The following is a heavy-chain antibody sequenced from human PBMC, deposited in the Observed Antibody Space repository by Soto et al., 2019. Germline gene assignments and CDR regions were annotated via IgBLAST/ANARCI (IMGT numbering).Heavy chain of an antibody. CDR3: ARDHYYGSGSTLWYFDL. J-gene: IGHJ2*01. V-gene: IGHV3-33*01. D-gene: IGHD3-10*01. CDR1: GFTFSSYG. Sequence: QVQLVESGGGVVQPGRSLRLSCAASGFTFSSYGMHWVHQAPGKGLEWVAVIWYDGSNKYYADSVKGRFTISRDNSKNTLYLQMNSLRAEDTAVYYCARDHYYGSGSTLWYFDLWGRGTLVTVSS. CDR2: IWYDGSNK.